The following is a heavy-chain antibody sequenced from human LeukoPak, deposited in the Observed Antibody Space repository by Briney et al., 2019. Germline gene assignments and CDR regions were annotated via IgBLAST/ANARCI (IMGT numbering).Heavy chain of an antibody. D-gene: IGHD3-22*01. J-gene: IGHJ3*02. Sequence: GGSLRLSCAASGFTFSSFWMHWVRQAPGEGLVWVSRINSDGSSTNYADSVKGRFTISRDNAKNTLYLQMNSLRADDTAVYYCARGFYYDGSVNGYWTLDNWGQGTMVTVSS. CDR3: ARGFYYDGSVNGYWTLDN. V-gene: IGHV3-74*01. CDR1: GFTFSSFW. CDR2: INSDGSST.